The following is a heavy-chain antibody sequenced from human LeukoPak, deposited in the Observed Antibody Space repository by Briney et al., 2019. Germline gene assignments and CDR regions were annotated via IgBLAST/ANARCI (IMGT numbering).Heavy chain of an antibody. CDR3: AKDNSAVLDAFDI. V-gene: IGHV3-66*03. J-gene: IGHJ3*02. CDR2: MYGTGGT. CDR1: GFSVSSNY. D-gene: IGHD2-2*01. Sequence: GGSLRLSFAASGFSVSSNYMTWVRQAPGKGLEWVSVMYGTGGTYYADSVKGRFTISRDNSKNTLYLQMNSLRAEDTAVYYCAKDNSAVLDAFDIWGQGTMVTVSS.